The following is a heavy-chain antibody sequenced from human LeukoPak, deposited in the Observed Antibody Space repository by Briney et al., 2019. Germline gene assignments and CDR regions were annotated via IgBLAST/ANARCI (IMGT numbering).Heavy chain of an antibody. CDR3: AWWGSKLGMSRDDRYYFDY. CDR1: GYTFTGYY. CDR2: INPNSGGT. D-gene: IGHD3-16*01. V-gene: IGHV1-2*02. J-gene: IGHJ4*02. Sequence: ASVKVSCKASGYTFTGYYMHWVRQAPGQGLEWMGWINPNSGGTNYAQKFQGRVTMTRDTSISTAYMELSRLRSGDTAVYYCAWWGSKLGMSRDDRYYFDYWGQGTLVTVSS.